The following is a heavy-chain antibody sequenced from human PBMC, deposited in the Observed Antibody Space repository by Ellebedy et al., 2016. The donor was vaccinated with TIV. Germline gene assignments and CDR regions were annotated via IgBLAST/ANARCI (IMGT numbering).Heavy chain of an antibody. CDR2: IYYNGNT. V-gene: IGHV4-28*01. Sequence: MPGGSLRLSCDVSGYSITRSHWWGWIRQPPGKRLEWFGYIYYNGNTYSNPSLKSRVTMSVDTSKNQFSLKLSSVTAVDAAMYYCARSQSSRPLDAFDMWGQGAMVAVSS. D-gene: IGHD3-10*01. CDR3: ARSQSSRPLDAFDM. J-gene: IGHJ3*02. CDR1: GYSITRSHW.